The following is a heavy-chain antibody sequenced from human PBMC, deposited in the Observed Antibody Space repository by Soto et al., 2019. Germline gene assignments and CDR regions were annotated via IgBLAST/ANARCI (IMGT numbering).Heavy chain of an antibody. D-gene: IGHD3-9*01. CDR3: ARSDILTGYFDY. CDR1: GFTFSSYA. CDR2: ISSNGGST. Sequence: GSLRLSCAASGFTFSSYAMHWVRQAPGKGLEYVSAISSNGGSTYYANSVKGRFTISRDNSKNTLYLQMGSLRAEDMAVYYCARSDILTGYFDYWGQGTLVTVSS. J-gene: IGHJ4*02. V-gene: IGHV3-64*01.